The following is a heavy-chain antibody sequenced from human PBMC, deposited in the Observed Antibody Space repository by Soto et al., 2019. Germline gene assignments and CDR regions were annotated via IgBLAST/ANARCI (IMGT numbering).Heavy chain of an antibody. CDR1: KFTINNYW. Sequence: PGGSLRLSCAASKFTINNYWMHWVRQAPGKGLEWVAVISYDGSNKYYADSVKGRFTISRDNSKNTLYLQMNSLRAEDTAVYYCARDRFHYYDSSGHWKYFQHWGQGTLVTVSS. V-gene: IGHV3-30-3*01. CDR2: ISYDGSNK. CDR3: ARDRFHYYDSSGHWKYFQH. J-gene: IGHJ1*01. D-gene: IGHD3-22*01.